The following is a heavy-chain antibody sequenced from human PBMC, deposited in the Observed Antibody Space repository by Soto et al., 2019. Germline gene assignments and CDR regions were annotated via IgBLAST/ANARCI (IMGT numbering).Heavy chain of an antibody. J-gene: IGHJ5*02. D-gene: IGHD2-2*01. CDR3: AREIVSGGYCSSTSCSLGGPWFDT. CDR2: IYYSGST. V-gene: IGHV4-59*01. Sequence: PSETLSLTCTVSGGSISSYYWSWIRQPPGKGLEWIGYIYYSGSTNYNPSLKSRVTISVDTSKNQFSLKLSSVTAADTAVYYCAREIVSGGYCSSTSCSLGGPWFDTWGQGTLVTVSS. CDR1: GGSISSYY.